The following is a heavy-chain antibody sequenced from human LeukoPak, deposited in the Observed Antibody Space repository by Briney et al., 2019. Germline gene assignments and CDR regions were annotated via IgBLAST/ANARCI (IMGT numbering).Heavy chain of an antibody. J-gene: IGHJ4*02. CDR3: AKSPSGSYDAYFDY. D-gene: IGHD1-26*01. V-gene: IGHV3-23*01. CDR1: GFTFSSYA. CDR2: ISGSGGST. Sequence: GGSLRLSCAASGFTFSSYAMTWVRQAPGKGLEWVSTISGSGGSTYYADSVKGRFTISRDNSKNTLYLQMNSLRAEDTAVYYCAKSPSGSYDAYFDYWGQGTLVTVSS.